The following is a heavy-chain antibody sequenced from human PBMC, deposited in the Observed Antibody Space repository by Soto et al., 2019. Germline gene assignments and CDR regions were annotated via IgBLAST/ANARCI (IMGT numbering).Heavy chain of an antibody. Sequence: QVQLQESGPGLVQPAGTLSLTCTVSGGSVTSRNWWIWVRQPPGKGLEWIGAIHHSGTTDYNPSLKRRATISVDKSKNHFSRRLTSVTAADTALYYCARQELELDWFDPWGQGTLVSVSS. CDR3: ARQELELDWFDP. CDR2: IHHSGTT. V-gene: IGHV4-4*02. CDR1: GGSVTSRNW. D-gene: IGHD1-7*01. J-gene: IGHJ5*02.